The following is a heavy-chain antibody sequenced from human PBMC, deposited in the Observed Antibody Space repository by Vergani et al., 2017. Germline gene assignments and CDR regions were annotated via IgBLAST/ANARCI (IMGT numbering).Heavy chain of an antibody. D-gene: IGHD6-19*01. J-gene: IGHJ4*02. CDR3: ARVGQWLPPPPYPYYFDY. V-gene: IGHV4-59*01. CDR2: IYYSGST. CDR1: GGSISSYY. Sequence: QLQLQESGPGLVKPSETLSLTCTVSGGSISSYYWSWIRQPPGKGLEWIGYIYYSGSTNYNPSLKSRGTISVDTSKNQFSLRLSSVTAADTAVYYCARVGQWLPPPPYPYYFDYWGQGTLVTVSS.